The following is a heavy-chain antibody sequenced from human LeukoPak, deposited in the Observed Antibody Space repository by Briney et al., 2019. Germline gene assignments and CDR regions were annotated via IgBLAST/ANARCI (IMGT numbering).Heavy chain of an antibody. CDR3: PNDGGYSGSYYHFYFDY. D-gene: IGHD1-26*01. CDR1: GFTFSSYA. Sequence: GGSLRLSCAASGFTFSSYAMSWVRQAPGKGLEWVSTISGSGGSTYYADSVKGRFTISRDNSKNTLYLQMNSLRAEDTAVYYCPNDGGYSGSYYHFYFDYWGQGTLVTVSS. V-gene: IGHV3-23*01. J-gene: IGHJ4*02. CDR2: ISGSGGST.